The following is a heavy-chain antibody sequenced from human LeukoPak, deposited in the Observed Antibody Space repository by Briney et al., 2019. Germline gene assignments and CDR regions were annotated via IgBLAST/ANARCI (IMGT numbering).Heavy chain of an antibody. CDR3: AKASRRLCSSSSCYTLDS. Sequence: GGSLRLSCAASGLTFADYTMHWVRQAPGKGLEWVSLISRNGVATKYADSVKGRFTISRDNSRNTLYVQMNSLRAEDTAVYYCAKASRRLCSSSSCYTLDSWGQGTLVTVSS. D-gene: IGHD2-2*02. CDR2: ISRNGVAT. CDR1: GLTFADYT. V-gene: IGHV3-23*01. J-gene: IGHJ4*02.